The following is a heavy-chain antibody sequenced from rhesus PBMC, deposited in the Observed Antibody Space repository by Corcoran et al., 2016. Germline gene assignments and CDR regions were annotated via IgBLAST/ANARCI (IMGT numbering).Heavy chain of an antibody. V-gene: IGHV4S9*01. Sequence: QVQLQESGPGLVKPSETLSLTCAVSGGSISDSDYWNWIRQPPGKGLEWIGNIYGTTPTPYYNPSLKSRVTISNDTSKNQFFLKLSSVTAADTAVYYCAAVVVTYDYWGQGVLVTVSS. CDR1: GGSISDSDY. CDR3: AAVVVTYDY. J-gene: IGHJ4*01. CDR2: IYGTTPTP. D-gene: IGHD3-16*01.